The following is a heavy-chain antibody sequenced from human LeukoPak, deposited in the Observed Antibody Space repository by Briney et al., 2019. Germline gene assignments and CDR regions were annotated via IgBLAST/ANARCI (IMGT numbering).Heavy chain of an antibody. CDR1: GGSISYYY. CDR2: IYYNGTT. J-gene: IGHJ6*02. V-gene: IGHV4-59*01. CDR3: AREDPQTRVPEGMDV. D-gene: IGHD4/OR15-4a*01. Sequence: SETLSLTCTVSGGSISYYYWSWIRQSPGKGLERIGYIYYNGTTNYNPSPKSRVTISVDTSKNQFSLQLRSVTAADSAVYYCAREDPQTRVPEGMDVWGQGTTVTVSS.